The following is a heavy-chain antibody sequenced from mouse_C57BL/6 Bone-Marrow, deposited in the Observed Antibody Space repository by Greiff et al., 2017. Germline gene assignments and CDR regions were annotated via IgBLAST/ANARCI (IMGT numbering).Heavy chain of an antibody. CDR1: GFTFSSYA. D-gene: IGHD2-5*01. J-gene: IGHJ4*01. CDR3: ARDHSNYYAMDY. CDR2: ISDGGSYT. Sequence: EVQGVESGGGLVKPGGSLKLSCAASGFTFSSYAMSWVRQTPEKRLEWVATISDGGSYTYYPDNVKGRFTISRDNAKNNLYLQMRHLKSEDTAMYYCARDHSNYYAMDYWGQGTSVTVSS. V-gene: IGHV5-4*01.